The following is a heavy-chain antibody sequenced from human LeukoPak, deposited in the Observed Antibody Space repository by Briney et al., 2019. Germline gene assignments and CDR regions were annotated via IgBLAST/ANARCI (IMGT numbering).Heavy chain of an antibody. CDR2: IYPGDSDT. CDR1: GYSFTSYW. Sequence: GESLKISCKGSGYSFTSYWIGWVRQMPGKGLEWMGIIYPGDSDTRYSPSFQGQVTISADKSISTSYLQWSTLKTADTAMYYCSRHFSRDSSTSIPHYYYYMDVWGKGTTVTVSS. J-gene: IGHJ6*03. D-gene: IGHD6-6*01. CDR3: SRHFSRDSSTSIPHYYYYMDV. V-gene: IGHV5-51*01.